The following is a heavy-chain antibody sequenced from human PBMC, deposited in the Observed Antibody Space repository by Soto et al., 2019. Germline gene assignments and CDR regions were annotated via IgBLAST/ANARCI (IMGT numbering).Heavy chain of an antibody. Sequence: SETLPLTCTVSGGSVSNSNYYWGWILQSPGKGLEWIGSVYYRGRSYSKSSVKSRVTISVDTSKNQFSLNLNSVTASDTAVYYCVSQRTSVLTQAYFDYWGPGALVTVS. V-gene: IGHV4-39*01. CDR2: VYYRGRS. D-gene: IGHD2-8*01. CDR1: GGSVSNSNYY. J-gene: IGHJ4*02. CDR3: VSQRTSVLTQAYFDY.